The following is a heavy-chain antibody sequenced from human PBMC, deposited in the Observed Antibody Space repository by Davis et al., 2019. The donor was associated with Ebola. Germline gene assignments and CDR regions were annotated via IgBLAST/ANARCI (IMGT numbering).Heavy chain of an antibody. CDR1: GFTFGSSA. CDR2: ISGSGGTT. D-gene: IGHD3-22*01. CDR3: AKLAGITMISNLDY. Sequence: GESLKISCAASGFTFGSSAMSWVRQAPGKGLELVSVISGSGGTTYYADSVKGRFTISRDSSKNTLYLQMNSLRAEDTAVYDCAKLAGITMISNLDYWGQGTLVTVSS. V-gene: IGHV3-23*01. J-gene: IGHJ4*02.